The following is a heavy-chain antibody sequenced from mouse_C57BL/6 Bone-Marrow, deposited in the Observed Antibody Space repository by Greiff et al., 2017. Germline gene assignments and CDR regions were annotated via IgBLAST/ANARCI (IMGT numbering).Heavy chain of an antibody. CDR3: AKPYYYGSIYAMDY. CDR1: GFSLTSYG. D-gene: IGHD1-1*01. Sequence: QVQLKESGPGLVAPSQSLSITCTVSGFSLTSYGVSWVRQPPGKGLEWLGVMWGDGSTNYHSALISRLSISKDNSKSQVFLKLNSLQTDDTATYYCAKPYYYGSIYAMDYWGQGTSVTVSS. CDR2: MWGDGST. V-gene: IGHV2-3*01. J-gene: IGHJ4*01.